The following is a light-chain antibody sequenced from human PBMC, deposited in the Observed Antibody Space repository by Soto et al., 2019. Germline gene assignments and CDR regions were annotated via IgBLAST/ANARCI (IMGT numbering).Light chain of an antibody. CDR3: CSYAGSYTGV. V-gene: IGLV2-11*01. J-gene: IGLJ3*02. CDR1: SSDVGGYNY. CDR2: GVS. Sequence: QSALTQPRSVSGSPGQSVTISCNGTSSDVGGYNYVSWYQHHPGKAPKLMIYGVSKRPSGVPDRFSGSKSGNTASLTISGLQAEDEADYYCCSYAGSYTGVFGGGTKLTVL.